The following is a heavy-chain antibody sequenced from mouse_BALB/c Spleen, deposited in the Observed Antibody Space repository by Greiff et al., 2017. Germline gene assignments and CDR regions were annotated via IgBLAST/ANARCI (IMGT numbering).Heavy chain of an antibody. J-gene: IGHJ3*01. V-gene: IGHV2-9*02. D-gene: IGHD2-1*01. Sequence: VKLMESGPGLVAPSQSLSITCTVSGFSLTSYGVHWVRQPPGKGLEWLGVIWAGGSTNYNSALMSRLSISKDNSKSQVFLKMNSLQTDDTAMYYWARGGNYYGNFWFAYWGQGTLVTVSA. CDR3: ARGGNYYGNFWFAY. CDR1: GFSLTSYG. CDR2: IWAGGST.